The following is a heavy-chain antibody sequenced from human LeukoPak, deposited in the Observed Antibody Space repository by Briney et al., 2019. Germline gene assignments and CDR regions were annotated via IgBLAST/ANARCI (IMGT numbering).Heavy chain of an antibody. CDR3: ARDRIAARPYYFDY. J-gene: IGHJ4*02. V-gene: IGHV3-7*01. CDR2: IKQDGSEK. Sequence: GRSLRLSCAASGFTFSSYWMSWVPQAPGNGLEWVANIKQDGSEKYYVDSVKGRFTISRDNAKNSLYLQMNSLRAEGTAVYYCARDRIAARPYYFDYWGQGTLVTVSS. D-gene: IGHD6-6*01. CDR1: GFTFSSYW.